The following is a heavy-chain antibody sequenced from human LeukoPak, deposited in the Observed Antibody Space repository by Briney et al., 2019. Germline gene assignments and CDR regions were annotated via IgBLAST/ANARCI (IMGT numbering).Heavy chain of an antibody. J-gene: IGHJ4*02. D-gene: IGHD2-2*03. Sequence: SETLSLTCTVSGGPINNYYWSWIRQSPGKGLEWIGYIHSSGRTNCNPSLKSRVTIAVDTSKNQFSLNLRSVTAADTAVYYCARDHRTYGYCSSTSCYPSYWGQGTLVTVSS. CDR1: GGPINNYY. CDR2: IHSSGRT. V-gene: IGHV4-59*12. CDR3: ARDHRTYGYCSSTSCYPSY.